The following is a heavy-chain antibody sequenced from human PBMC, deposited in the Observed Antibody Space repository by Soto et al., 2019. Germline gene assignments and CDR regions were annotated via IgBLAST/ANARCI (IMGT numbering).Heavy chain of an antibody. V-gene: IGHV2-5*01. J-gene: IGHJ4*02. CDR1: GFSLSTNGVG. D-gene: IGHD6-19*01. CDR3: VRLAVTGTVGFFDS. CDR2: IYWNGDS. Sequence: QITLKESGPTLVKPTQTLTLTCTFSGFSLSTNGVGVGWIRQPPGKALEWLALIYWNGDSHHSPSLKSRVANTNDTSKNEVVLTINNMDPMETARYYCVRLAVTGTVGFFDSWGQRTLVTVSS.